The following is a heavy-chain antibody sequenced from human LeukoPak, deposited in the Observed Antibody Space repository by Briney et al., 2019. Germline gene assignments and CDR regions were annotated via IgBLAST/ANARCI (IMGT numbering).Heavy chain of an antibody. D-gene: IGHD1-26*01. Sequence: ASVKVSCKASGYTFTSYAMHWVRQAPGQRLEWMGWINAGNGNTKYSQKFQGRVTITRDTAASTAYMELSSLRSEDTAVYYCAREWELLYFDYWGQGTLVTVSS. CDR3: AREWELLYFDY. J-gene: IGHJ4*02. CDR1: GYTFTSYA. V-gene: IGHV1-3*01. CDR2: INAGNGNT.